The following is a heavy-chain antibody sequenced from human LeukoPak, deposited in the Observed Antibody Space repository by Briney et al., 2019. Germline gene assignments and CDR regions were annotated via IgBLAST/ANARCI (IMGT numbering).Heavy chain of an antibody. Sequence: GGSLRLSCAASGFTFSSYWMSWVRQAPGKGLEWVAVISYDGSNKYYADSVKGRFTISRDNSKNTLYLQMNSLRAEDTAVYYCAKDNILTYYYGSGRVDYWGQGTLVTVSS. J-gene: IGHJ4*02. CDR2: ISYDGSNK. D-gene: IGHD3-10*01. V-gene: IGHV3-30*18. CDR1: GFTFSSYW. CDR3: AKDNILTYYYGSGRVDY.